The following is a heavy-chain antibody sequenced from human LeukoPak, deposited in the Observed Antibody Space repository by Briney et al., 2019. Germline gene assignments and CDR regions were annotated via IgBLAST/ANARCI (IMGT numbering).Heavy chain of an antibody. V-gene: IGHV4-34*01. J-gene: IGHJ6*02. CDR1: GGSYRGYY. Sequence: PSETLSLTCAVYGGSYRGYYWSWIRQPSGKGLVWIGEINHSGNTNYNPSLKSRVTISLDTSKNQFSLKRSSVTAADTAVYYCARDGGYGDSPYYYYGMDVWGQGTTVTVSS. CDR3: ARDGGYGDSPYYYYGMDV. CDR2: INHSGNT. D-gene: IGHD4-17*01.